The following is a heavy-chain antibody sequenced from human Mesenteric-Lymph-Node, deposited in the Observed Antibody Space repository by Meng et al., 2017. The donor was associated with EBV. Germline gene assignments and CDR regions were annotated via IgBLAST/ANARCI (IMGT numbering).Heavy chain of an antibody. CDR3: ARASVYGDYDNWFDP. J-gene: IGHJ5*02. CDR2: IYHSGST. D-gene: IGHD4-17*01. Sequence: QLQLHESGSGLVQPSQTLYLTCAVSGGSISNDGYSWSWIRQPPGKGLEWIGYIYHSGSTYSNPSLKSRVTISVDRSKNQFSLKLNSVTAADTAVYYCARASVYGDYDNWFDPWGQGTLVTVSS. CDR1: GGSISNDGYS. V-gene: IGHV4-30-2*01.